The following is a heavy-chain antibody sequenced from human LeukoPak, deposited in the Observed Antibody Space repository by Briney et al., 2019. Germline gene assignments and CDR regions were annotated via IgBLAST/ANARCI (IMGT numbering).Heavy chain of an antibody. D-gene: IGHD1-1*01. CDR2: ISGSGGST. V-gene: IGHV3-23*01. CDR1: GFTFSSSE. J-gene: IGHJ4*02. CDR3: ARGPMVQPDY. Sequence: GGSLRLSCAASGFTFSSSEMNWVRQAPGKGLEWVSAISGSGGSTYYADSVKRRFTISRDNSKNTLYLQMNNLRADDTAVYYCARGPMVQPDYWGQGTLVTVSS.